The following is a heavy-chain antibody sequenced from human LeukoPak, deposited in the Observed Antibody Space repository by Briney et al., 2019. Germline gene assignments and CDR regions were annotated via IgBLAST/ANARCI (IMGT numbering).Heavy chain of an antibody. V-gene: IGHV4-34*01. Sequence: SSETLSLTCAVYGGPFNDYYWNWLRQPPGKGLEWMGEINHSGSTNYHPSYKNRVTISLDTSQNHFSLRLTSVTAADTAVYFCARSGRDVGFAFDIWGQGTLVTISS. J-gene: IGHJ3*02. CDR3: ARSGRDVGFAFDI. D-gene: IGHD5-12*01. CDR2: INHSGST. CDR1: GGPFNDYY.